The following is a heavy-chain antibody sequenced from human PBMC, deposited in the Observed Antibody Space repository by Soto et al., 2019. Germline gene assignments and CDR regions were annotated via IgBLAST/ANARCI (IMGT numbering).Heavy chain of an antibody. Sequence: GGSLRLSCAASGFTFISYAMHWVRQAPGKGLEWVAVISYDGSNKYYADSVKGRFTISRDNSKNTLYLQMNSLRAEDTAVYYCARVITNAYYYYGMDVWGKGTTVTVSS. V-gene: IGHV3-30-3*01. J-gene: IGHJ6*04. D-gene: IGHD3-22*01. CDR3: ARVITNAYYYYGMDV. CDR2: ISYDGSNK. CDR1: GFTFISYA.